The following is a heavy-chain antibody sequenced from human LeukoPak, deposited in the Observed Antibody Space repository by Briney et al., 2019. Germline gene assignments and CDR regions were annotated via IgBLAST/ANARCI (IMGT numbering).Heavy chain of an antibody. CDR1: GFTFSDYA. Sequence: QTGGSLRLSCAASGFTFSDYAMSWVRQAAGKGLEWVSGISDTGRRTYYTDSVKGRFTISRDDSKKTVYLQMKTLTAEDTAIYFCARHDSFIPDWGQGTLVTVSS. CDR2: ISDTGRRT. CDR3: ARHDSFIPD. V-gene: IGHV3-23*01. J-gene: IGHJ4*02. D-gene: IGHD5-18*01.